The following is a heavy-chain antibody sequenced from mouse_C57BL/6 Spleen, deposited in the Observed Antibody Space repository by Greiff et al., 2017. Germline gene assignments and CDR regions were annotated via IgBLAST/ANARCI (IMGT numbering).Heavy chain of an antibody. CDR1: GFTFSSYG. J-gene: IGHJ4*01. D-gene: IGHD2-1*01. CDR3: ARRGSTREMDY. CDR2: ISSGGSYT. Sequence: EVQLVESGGDLVKPGGSLKLSCAASGFTFSSYGMSWVRQTPDKRLEWVATISSGGSYTYYPDSVKGRFTISRDNAKNTLYLQMSSLKSEDTAMYYCARRGSTREMDYWGQGTSVTVSS. V-gene: IGHV5-6*01.